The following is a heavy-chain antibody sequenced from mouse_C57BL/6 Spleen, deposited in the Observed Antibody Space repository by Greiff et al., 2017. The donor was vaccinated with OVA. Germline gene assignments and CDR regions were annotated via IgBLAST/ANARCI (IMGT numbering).Heavy chain of an antibody. Sequence: QVQLKQPGAELVRPGTSVKLSCKASGYTFTSYWMHWVKQRPGQGLEWIGVIDPSDSYTNYNQKFKGKATLTVDTSSSTAYMQLSSLTSEDSAVYYCAREGAYYSNYYAMDYWGQGTSVTVSS. CDR2: IDPSDSYT. J-gene: IGHJ4*01. V-gene: IGHV1-59*01. D-gene: IGHD2-5*01. CDR3: AREGAYYSNYYAMDY. CDR1: GYTFTSYW.